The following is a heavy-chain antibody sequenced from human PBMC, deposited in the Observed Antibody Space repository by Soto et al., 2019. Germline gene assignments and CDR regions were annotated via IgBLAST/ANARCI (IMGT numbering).Heavy chain of an antibody. J-gene: IGHJ3*02. CDR1: GGSISSSNW. Sequence: QVQLQESGPGLVKPSGTLSLTCAVSGGSISSSNWWSWVRQPPGKGLEWIGESYHSGSTNYNPSLKTRVTISVVKSKHQVSLKLSSVTASDTAVYYCARITVGATGPMGDFDIWGQGTMVTVSS. V-gene: IGHV4-4*02. CDR3: ARITVGATGPMGDFDI. D-gene: IGHD1-26*01. CDR2: SYHSGST.